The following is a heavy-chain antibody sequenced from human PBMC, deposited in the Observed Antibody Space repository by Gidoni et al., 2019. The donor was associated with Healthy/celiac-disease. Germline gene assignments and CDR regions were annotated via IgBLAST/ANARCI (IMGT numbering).Heavy chain of an antibody. V-gene: IGHV3-21*01. CDR1: GSTFGSYI. Sequence: EVQLVESGGGLVKPGGSLRLSGAASGSTFGSYIRNWVRQAPGKGLEWVSSISSSSSYIYYADSVKGRFTISRDNAKNSLYLQMNSLRAEDTAVYYCARGPSSWYFLGEENWFDPWGQGTLVTVSS. CDR3: ARGPSSWYFLGEENWFDP. D-gene: IGHD6-13*01. CDR2: ISSSSSYI. J-gene: IGHJ5*02.